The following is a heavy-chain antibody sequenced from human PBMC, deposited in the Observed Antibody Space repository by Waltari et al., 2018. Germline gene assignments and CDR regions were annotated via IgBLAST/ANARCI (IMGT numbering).Heavy chain of an antibody. CDR1: GGTFTSYA. V-gene: IGHV1-69*04. CDR2: LIPILGIA. Sequence: QVQLVQSGAEVKKPGSSVKVSCKASGGTFTSYAISWVRPAPGQGLEWMGGLIPILGIANYAQKFQGRVTITADESTSTAYMERSSLRSEDTAVYYCARDGGDYGQPYYYYYYMDVWGKGTTVTVSS. D-gene: IGHD4-17*01. J-gene: IGHJ6*03. CDR3: ARDGGDYGQPYYYYYYMDV.